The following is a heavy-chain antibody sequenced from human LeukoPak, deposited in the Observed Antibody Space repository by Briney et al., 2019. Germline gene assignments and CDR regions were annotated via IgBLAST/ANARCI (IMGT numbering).Heavy chain of an antibody. CDR1: GDRVSSNSAA. V-gene: IGHV6-1*01. CDR3: ARQSSTDYYYYGLDV. J-gene: IGHJ6*02. D-gene: IGHD1-1*01. CDR2: TYYRSKWYY. Sequence: SQTLSLTCAISGDRVSSNSAAWNWIRQSPSRGLEWLGRTYYRSKWYYDYALSVKRRIVINPDTSKNQFSLQLNSVTPEDTAVYYRARQSSTDYYYYGLDVWGQGTTVAVSS.